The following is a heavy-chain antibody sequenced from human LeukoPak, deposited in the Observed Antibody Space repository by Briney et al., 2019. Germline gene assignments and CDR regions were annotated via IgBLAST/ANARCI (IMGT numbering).Heavy chain of an antibody. V-gene: IGHV5-51*01. CDR2: IYPGDSDT. Sequence: GESLKISCKGSGYSFTSYWIGWVRQMPGKGLEWMGIIYPGDSDTRYSPSFQGQVTISAVKSISTAYLQWSSLKASDTAMYYCARGEAQQLVLFDYWGQGTLVTVSS. J-gene: IGHJ4*02. CDR3: ARGEAQQLVLFDY. D-gene: IGHD6-13*01. CDR1: GYSFTSYW.